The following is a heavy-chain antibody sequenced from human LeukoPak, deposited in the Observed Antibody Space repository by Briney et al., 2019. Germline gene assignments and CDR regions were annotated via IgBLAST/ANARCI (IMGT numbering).Heavy chain of an antibody. CDR3: ATKQWLSPPPGS. CDR2: INTDGTVT. V-gene: IGHV3-74*01. D-gene: IGHD6-19*01. Sequence: GGSLRLSCAASGFTFSKYWMLWVRQAPGKGLESVSRINTDGTVTTYADSVKGRFTVSRDNADNTMSLQMNSVRDEDTAVYYCATKQWLSPPPGSWGQGTPVTVSS. CDR1: GFTFSKYW. J-gene: IGHJ5*02.